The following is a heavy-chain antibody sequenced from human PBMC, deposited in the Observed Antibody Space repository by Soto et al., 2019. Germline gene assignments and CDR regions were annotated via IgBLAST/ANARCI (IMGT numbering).Heavy chain of an antibody. CDR1: GGSISSYY. J-gene: IGHJ5*02. Sequence: PSETLSLTCTVSGGSISSYYWSWIRQPPGKGLEWIGYIYYSGSTNYNPSLKSRVTISVDTSKNQFSLKLSSVTAADTAVYYCARVAVYYYGSGSYFIGWFDPWGQGTLVTAPQ. D-gene: IGHD3-10*01. V-gene: IGHV4-59*01. CDR3: ARVAVYYYGSGSYFIGWFDP. CDR2: IYYSGST.